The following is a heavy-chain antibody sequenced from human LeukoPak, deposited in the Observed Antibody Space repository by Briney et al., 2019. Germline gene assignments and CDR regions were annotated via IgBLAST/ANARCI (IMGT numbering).Heavy chain of an antibody. Sequence: SETLSPTCTVSGGSISSSSYYWGWIRQPPGKGLEWIGSIYYSGSTYYNPSLKSRVTISVDTSKNQFSLKLSSVTAADTAVYYCARIRGYSYGYRFYFDYWGQGTLVTVSS. J-gene: IGHJ4*02. CDR1: GGSISSSSYY. V-gene: IGHV4-39*01. CDR2: IYYSGST. CDR3: ARIRGYSYGYRFYFDY. D-gene: IGHD5-18*01.